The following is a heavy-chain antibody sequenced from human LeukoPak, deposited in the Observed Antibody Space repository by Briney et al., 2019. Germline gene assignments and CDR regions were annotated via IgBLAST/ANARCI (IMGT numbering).Heavy chain of an antibody. CDR3: ARLPGYSSSWYSTYYFDY. V-gene: IGHV4-39*01. J-gene: IGHJ4*02. D-gene: IGHD6-13*01. Sequence: WIRQPPGKGLEWIGSIYYSGSTYYNPSLKSRVTISVDTSKNQFSLKLSSVTAADTAVYYCARLPGYSSSWYSTYYFDYWGQGTLVTVSS. CDR2: IYYSGST.